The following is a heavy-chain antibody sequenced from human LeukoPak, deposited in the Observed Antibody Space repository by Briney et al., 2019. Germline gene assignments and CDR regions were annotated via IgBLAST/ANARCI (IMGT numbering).Heavy chain of an antibody. CDR1: GGSISSSSYY. Sequence: SSETLSLTCTASGGSISSSSYYWGWIRQPPGKGLEWIGSIYHSGSTNFNPSLKSRVTISVDKSKNHFSLSLTSVSAADTAVYYCARESYDILTGLSPDYWGQGTLVTVSS. D-gene: IGHD3-9*01. CDR3: ARESYDILTGLSPDY. J-gene: IGHJ4*02. CDR2: IYHSGST. V-gene: IGHV4-39*07.